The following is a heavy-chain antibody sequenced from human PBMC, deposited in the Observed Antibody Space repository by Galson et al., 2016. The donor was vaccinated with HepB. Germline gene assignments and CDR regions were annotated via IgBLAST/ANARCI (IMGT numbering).Heavy chain of an antibody. J-gene: IGHJ4*02. Sequence: SLRLSCAVSGFPFSRFAMTWVRQAPGRGLEWVASIDNSADTTHYVDSVKGRFTISRDNSRNTLYLQMRSLGAEDTAICYCAKDLVATGISGTLDYWGQGTLVTVSS. CDR2: IDNSADTT. CDR3: AKDLVATGISGTLDY. D-gene: IGHD5-12*01. CDR1: GFPFSRFA. V-gene: IGHV3-23*01.